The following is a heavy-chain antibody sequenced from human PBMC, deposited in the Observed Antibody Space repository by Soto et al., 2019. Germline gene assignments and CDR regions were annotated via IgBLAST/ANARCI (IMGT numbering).Heavy chain of an antibody. D-gene: IGHD3-10*01. Sequence: LSLTCAVSGGSISSTNWWSWVRQSPGKGLEWIGEIYHNGSPDYNPSPKSRVTISVDKSKNHVFLKLTSVTAADTAMYFCGRWLGTSYGMDVWGQGTAVTVSS. J-gene: IGHJ6*02. CDR3: GRWLGTSYGMDV. CDR1: GGSISSTNW. V-gene: IGHV4-4*01. CDR2: IYHNGSP.